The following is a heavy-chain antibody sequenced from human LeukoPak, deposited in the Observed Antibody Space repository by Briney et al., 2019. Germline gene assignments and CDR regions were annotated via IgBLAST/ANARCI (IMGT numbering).Heavy chain of an antibody. D-gene: IGHD1-26*01. CDR3: AKAHSGSYYEFDY. Sequence: PGRSLRLSCAASGFTFSSYAMSWVRQAPGKGLEWVSAISGSGGSTYYADSVKGRFTISRDNSKNTLYLQMNSLRAEDTAVYYCAKAHSGSYYEFDYWGRGTLVTVSS. CDR1: GFTFSSYA. J-gene: IGHJ4*02. CDR2: ISGSGGST. V-gene: IGHV3-23*01.